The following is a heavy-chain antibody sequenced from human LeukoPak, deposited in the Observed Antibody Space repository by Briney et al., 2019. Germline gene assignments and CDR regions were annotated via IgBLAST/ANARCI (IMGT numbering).Heavy chain of an antibody. V-gene: IGHV3-21*06. D-gene: IGHD5-18*01. CDR1: GFTFSSYS. CDR2: ISSSSDYI. CDR3: ARAGYSYGPRGFDY. J-gene: IGHJ4*02. Sequence: GGSLRLSCAASGFTFSSYSMNWVRHAPGKGLEWVSSISSSSDYIYYADSVKGRFTISRDNAKNSLYLQMNSLRADDTAVYYCARAGYSYGPRGFDYWGQGTLVTVSS.